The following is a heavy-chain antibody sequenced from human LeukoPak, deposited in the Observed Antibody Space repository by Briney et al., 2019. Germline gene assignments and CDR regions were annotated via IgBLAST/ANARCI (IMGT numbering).Heavy chain of an antibody. Sequence: SETLSLTCTVSGGSISSSSYSWSWIRQPPGKGLEWIGEINHSGSTNYNPSLKSRVTISVDTSKNQFSLKLSSVTAADTAVYYCASRGIPAASGVYWGQGTLVAVSS. J-gene: IGHJ4*02. V-gene: IGHV4-39*07. D-gene: IGHD2-2*01. CDR2: INHSGST. CDR1: GGSISSSSYS. CDR3: ASRGIPAASGVY.